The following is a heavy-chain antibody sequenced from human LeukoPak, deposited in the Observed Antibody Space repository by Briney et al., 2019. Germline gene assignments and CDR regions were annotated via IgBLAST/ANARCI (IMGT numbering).Heavy chain of an antibody. J-gene: IGHJ4*02. CDR3: ARHAPGYFDY. V-gene: IGHV4-59*08. CDR1: GGSINSYY. CDR2: IYYSGST. Sequence: SETLSLTCTVSGGSINSYYWSWIRQSPGKGLEWIGYIYYSGSTNYNPSLKSQVTISVDTSKNQFSLKVSSVTAADTAVYYCARHAPGYFDYWGQGTLVTVSS.